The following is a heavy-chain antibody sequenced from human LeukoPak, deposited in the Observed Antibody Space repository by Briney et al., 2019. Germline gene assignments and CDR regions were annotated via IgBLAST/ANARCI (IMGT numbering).Heavy chain of an antibody. V-gene: IGHV3-21*04. CDR2: ISSSDTYI. CDR1: GFTFSSYS. CDR3: ARWASGLTGTTGGGYFDY. D-gene: IGHD1-20*01. J-gene: IGHJ4*02. Sequence: GSLRLSCAASGFTFSSYSMNWVRQAPGKGLEWVSSISSSDTYIYHADSVKGRFTITRDNAKNSLYLQMNSLRGEDTALYYCARWASGLTGTTGGGYFDYWGQGTLVTVSS.